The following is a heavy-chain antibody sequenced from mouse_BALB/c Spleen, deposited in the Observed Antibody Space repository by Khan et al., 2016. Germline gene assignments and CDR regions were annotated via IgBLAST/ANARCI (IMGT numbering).Heavy chain of an antibody. CDR2: ISYSGST. CDR1: GYSITSDYA. D-gene: IGHD6-1*01. CDR3: ARVRNLADY. V-gene: IGHV3-2*02. Sequence: EVQLQESGPGLVKPSQSLSLTCTVNGYSITSDYAWNWIRQFPGNKLEWMGYISYSGSTSYNPSLKSRISISRDTSKNQFFLQLNSVTTEDTATYYCARVRNLADYWGQGTTLTVSS. J-gene: IGHJ2*01.